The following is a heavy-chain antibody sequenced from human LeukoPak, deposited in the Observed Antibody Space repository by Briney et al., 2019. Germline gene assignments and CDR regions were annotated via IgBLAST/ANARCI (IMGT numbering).Heavy chain of an antibody. V-gene: IGHV4-59*01. CDR2: IYSSGST. D-gene: IGHD3-22*01. CDR1: GGSINYYY. Sequence: SETLSLTCTVSGGSINYYYWSWIRQPPGKGLEYIGYIYSSGSTNYNPSLKSRVTMSVDTSKNQFSLKLSSVTAADTAVYYCARDSRYSDTSGYYYSHYYTDVWGKGTTVTVSS. CDR3: ARDSRYSDTSGYYYSHYYTDV. J-gene: IGHJ6*03.